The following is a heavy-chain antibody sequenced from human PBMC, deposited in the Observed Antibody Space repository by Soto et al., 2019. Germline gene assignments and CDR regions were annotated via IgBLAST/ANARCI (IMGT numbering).Heavy chain of an antibody. D-gene: IGHD2-2*03. Sequence: SETLSLTCAVSGGAISSSKWWSWVRQPPGKGLEWIGEIYQSGSTNYNPSLESRVRMSVDKSRNQFSLKLTSVSAADTAVYYCARDRAFGYCISTSCYARWFDPWGQGTLVTVSS. CDR3: ARDRAFGYCISTSCYARWFDP. CDR2: IYQSGST. J-gene: IGHJ5*02. V-gene: IGHV4-4*02. CDR1: GGAISSSKW.